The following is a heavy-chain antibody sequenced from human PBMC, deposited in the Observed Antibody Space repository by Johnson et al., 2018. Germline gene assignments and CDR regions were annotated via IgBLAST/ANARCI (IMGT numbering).Heavy chain of an antibody. CDR3: ARGAGNYDAFDI. CDR1: RNTFTNHY. D-gene: IGHD4-11*01. J-gene: IGHJ3*02. V-gene: IGHV1-46*01. CDR2: INPSGGSP. Sequence: VQLLETGAEVKKPRASVKVSCKAPRNTFTNHYMPWVRQAPGQGLEWMGIINPSGGSPSYAQKFQGRVIMTRDTSTSTVYMELSGLRSEDTAVYYCARGAGNYDAFDIWGQGTMVTVSS.